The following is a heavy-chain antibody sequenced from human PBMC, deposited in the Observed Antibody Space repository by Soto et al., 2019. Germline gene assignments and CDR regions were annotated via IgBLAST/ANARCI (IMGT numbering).Heavy chain of an antibody. CDR2: FDPEDGET. D-gene: IGHD4-17*01. Sequence: GASVKVSCKVSGYTLTELSMHWVRQAPGKGLEWMGGFDPEDGETIYAQKFQGRVTMTEDTSTDTAYMELSSLRSEDTAVYYCATYHDYGDYVRWFDPWGQGTLVTVSS. CDR3: ATYHDYGDYVRWFDP. CDR1: GYTLTELS. J-gene: IGHJ5*02. V-gene: IGHV1-24*01.